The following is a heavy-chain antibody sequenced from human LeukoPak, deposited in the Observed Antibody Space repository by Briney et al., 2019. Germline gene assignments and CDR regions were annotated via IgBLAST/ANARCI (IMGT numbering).Heavy chain of an antibody. CDR2: IDPSDSYT. J-gene: IGHJ6*02. CDR3: ARLNCRSSSTSCKNRYYYGMDV. D-gene: IGHD2-2*01. Sequence: GEPLKISCKGSGYSFTSYWISWVRQMPGKGLEWMGRIDPSDSYTNYSPSFQGHVTISADKSISTAYLQWSSLKASDTAMYYCARLNCRSSSTSCKNRYYYGMDVWGQGTTVTVSS. V-gene: IGHV5-10-1*01. CDR1: GYSFTSYW.